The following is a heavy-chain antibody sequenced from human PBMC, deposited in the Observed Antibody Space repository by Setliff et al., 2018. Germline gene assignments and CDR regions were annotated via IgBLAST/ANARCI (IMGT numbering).Heavy chain of an antibody. CDR2: IGHTGSI. CDR3: AGAGGNSDYFDY. J-gene: IGHJ4*02. V-gene: IGHV4-38-2*02. CDR1: GYSISSGYI. D-gene: IGHD2-21*02. Sequence: PSETLSLTCTVSGYSISSGYIWGWIRQPPGKGLEWVGNIGHTGSINYNPSLKSRLTISRDDSKNTAYLQMNSLKIEDTAVYYCAGAGGNSDYFDYWGQGTLVTVSS.